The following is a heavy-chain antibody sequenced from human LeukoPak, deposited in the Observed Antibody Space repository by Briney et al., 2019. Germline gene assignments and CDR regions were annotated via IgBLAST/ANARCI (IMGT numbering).Heavy chain of an antibody. J-gene: IGHJ4*02. D-gene: IGHD6-13*01. CDR3: ARDRYSSDY. Sequence: PSETLSLTCTVSGGSISSSSYSWGWIRQPPGKGLEWIGSIFYGGNTYYNPSLKSRVTISVDTSKNQFSLKLRSVTAADTAVYYCARDRYSSDYWGQGTLVTVSS. V-gene: IGHV4-39*07. CDR2: IFYGGNT. CDR1: GGSISSSSYS.